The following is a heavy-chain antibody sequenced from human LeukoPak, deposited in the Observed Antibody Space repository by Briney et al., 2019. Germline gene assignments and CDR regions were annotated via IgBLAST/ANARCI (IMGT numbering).Heavy chain of an antibody. CDR2: IYSGGSR. D-gene: IGHD1-26*01. CDR1: GFTVSSNY. V-gene: IGHV3-66*01. CDR3: ARADSGTGDAFDI. J-gene: IGHJ3*02. Sequence: PGGSLRLSCAASGFTVSSNYMSWVRQAPGKGLEWVSVIYSGGSRYYADSVKGRFTISRDNSKNTLFLQMNSLRAEDTAVYYCARADSGTGDAFDIWGQGTMVTVSS.